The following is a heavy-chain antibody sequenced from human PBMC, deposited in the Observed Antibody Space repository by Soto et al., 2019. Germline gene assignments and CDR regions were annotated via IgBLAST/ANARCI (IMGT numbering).Heavy chain of an antibody. CDR2: ISDDGARI. Sequence: GASVKVSCKASENTFIGYYLHWVRQAAGKGLEWVSRISDDGARIGYADFVKGRFTIARDNAKNTLFLQMRSLRGEDTAVYYCTRGPRPSSTGTGALWGRGALVTVSS. J-gene: IGHJ4*02. CDR1: ENTFIGYY. D-gene: IGHD1-1*01. CDR3: TRGPRPSSTGTGAL. V-gene: IGHV3-74*01.